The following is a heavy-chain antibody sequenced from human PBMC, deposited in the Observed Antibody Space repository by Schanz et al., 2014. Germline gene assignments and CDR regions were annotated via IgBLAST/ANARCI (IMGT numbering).Heavy chain of an antibody. J-gene: IGHJ5*02. Sequence: QAHLVQSGAEVKKPGASVKVSCEASRYTFNTYGLNWVRQAPGQGLEWMGWISAYTNNTNYAQKVQGRVTMTTDTSTGTAYMELRSLRSDDTAVYYCARDRRRYCSTASCLHDNWFDPWGQGTLVIVSS. CDR3: ARDRRRYCSTASCLHDNWFDP. CDR1: RYTFNTYG. D-gene: IGHD2-2*01. CDR2: ISAYTNNT. V-gene: IGHV1-18*01.